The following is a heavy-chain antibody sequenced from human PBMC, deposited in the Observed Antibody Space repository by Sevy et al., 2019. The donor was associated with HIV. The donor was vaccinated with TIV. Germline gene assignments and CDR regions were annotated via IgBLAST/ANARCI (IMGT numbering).Heavy chain of an antibody. Sequence: GGSLRLSCVASGFTFSTYWMNWVRQAPGKGLVWVSRINSDGSSTSYADSVKGRFSISRDNAKNTLYLQMNSLRAEDTAVYYCARGAYYYDISGLYGMDVWGQRTTVTVSS. CDR3: ARGAYYYDISGLYGMDV. J-gene: IGHJ6*02. V-gene: IGHV3-74*01. CDR2: INSDGSST. D-gene: IGHD3-22*01. CDR1: GFTFSTYW.